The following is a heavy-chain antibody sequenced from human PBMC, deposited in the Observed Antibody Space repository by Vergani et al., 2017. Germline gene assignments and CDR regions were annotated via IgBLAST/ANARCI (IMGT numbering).Heavy chain of an antibody. V-gene: IGHV3-30*02. CDR1: GFTFGGFG. J-gene: IGHJ4*02. CDR2: ISYDGTNQ. CDR3: AKHFRGWGIDY. D-gene: IGHD3-16*01. Sequence: QVQLVDSGGGVVQPGGSLRLSCAASGFTFGGFGMHWVRQAPGKGLEWVAFISYDGTNQYYADSVKGRFTLSRDFSKNTLYLQMNSLRTDDTATYYCAKHFRGWGIDYWGQGTQVIVSS.